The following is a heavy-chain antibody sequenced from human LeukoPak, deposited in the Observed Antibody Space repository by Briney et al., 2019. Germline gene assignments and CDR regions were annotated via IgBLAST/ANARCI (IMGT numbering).Heavy chain of an antibody. CDR2: IVVGSGNT. Sequence: GASVKVSCKASGFTFTSSAVQWVRQARGQRLEWIGWIVVGSGNTNYAQKFQERVTITRDMSTSTAYMELSSLRSEDTAVYYCAAVAYGSGSYYGSFDYWGQGTLVTVSS. D-gene: IGHD3-10*01. V-gene: IGHV1-58*01. CDR3: AAVAYGSGSYYGSFDY. CDR1: GFTFTSSA. J-gene: IGHJ4*02.